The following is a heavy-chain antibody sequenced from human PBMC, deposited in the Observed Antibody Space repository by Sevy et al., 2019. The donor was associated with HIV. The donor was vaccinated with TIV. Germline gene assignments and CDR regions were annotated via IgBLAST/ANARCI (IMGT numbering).Heavy chain of an antibody. Sequence: GGSLRLSCAASGFTFSAYNMNWVRQAPGKGLEWISSISRRSDYTKYADSGRGRFTSTRDNAKNLLYLQMNNLRPEDTGFYYCAKEGRDDYNHYFDSWGQGILVTVSS. J-gene: IGHJ4*02. CDR1: GFTFSAYN. V-gene: IGHV3-21*01. D-gene: IGHD4-4*01. CDR3: AKEGRDDYNHYFDS. CDR2: ISRRSDYT.